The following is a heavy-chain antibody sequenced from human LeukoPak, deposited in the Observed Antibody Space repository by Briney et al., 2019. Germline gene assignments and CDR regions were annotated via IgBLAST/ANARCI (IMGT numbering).Heavy chain of an antibody. Sequence: GRSLRLSCAASGFTFGDYAMHWVRQAPGKGLEWVSGISWNSDSIVYADSVKGRFTISRDNTKNSLYLQMNSLRAEDTALYYCAKGPYGSGTYYTFFDYWGQGTLVTVSS. CDR3: AKGPYGSGTYYTFFDY. CDR1: GFTFGDYA. CDR2: ISWNSDSI. D-gene: IGHD3-10*01. V-gene: IGHV3-9*01. J-gene: IGHJ4*02.